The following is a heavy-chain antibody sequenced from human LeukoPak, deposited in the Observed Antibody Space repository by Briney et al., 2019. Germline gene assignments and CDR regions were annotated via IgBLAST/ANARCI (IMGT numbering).Heavy chain of an antibody. V-gene: IGHV3-73*01. CDR3: TTFSYGAPSY. CDR1: GFTFSGSA. D-gene: IGHD1-26*01. Sequence: PGGSLKLSRAASGFTFSGSAMHWVRQASGKGLEWVGRIRSKANSYATAYAASVKGRFTISRDDSKNTAYLQMNSLKTEDTAVYYCTTFSYGAPSYWGQGTLVTVSS. CDR2: IRSKANSYAT. J-gene: IGHJ4*02.